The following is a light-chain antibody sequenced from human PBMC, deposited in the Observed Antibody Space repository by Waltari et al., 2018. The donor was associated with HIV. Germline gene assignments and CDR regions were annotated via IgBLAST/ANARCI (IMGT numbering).Light chain of an antibody. V-gene: IGLV1-47*01. J-gene: IGLJ1*01. CDR2: GNG. CDR3: AAWDDSLSGSYV. Sequence: QSVLTQPPSASGTPGRRVTISCSGSSSNIGNNAVYWYQELPGTAPKLLIFGNGQRPSGFPDRFSGSKSGTSASLSISGLRSEDEADYYCAAWDDSLSGSYVFGTGTKVTVL. CDR1: SSNIGNNA.